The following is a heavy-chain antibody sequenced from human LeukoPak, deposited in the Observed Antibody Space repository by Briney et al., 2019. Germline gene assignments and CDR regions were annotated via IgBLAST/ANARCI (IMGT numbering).Heavy chain of an antibody. V-gene: IGHV4-4*07. D-gene: IGHD2/OR15-2a*01. CDR3: ARVEDSECWFDP. CDR2: IYSTGIT. CDR1: GGSISSYY. J-gene: IGHJ5*02. Sequence: SETLSLTCTVSGGSISSYYWSWIQQPAGKELEWIGRIYSTGITNYNPSLKSRVTMSIDTSKNQFSLKLTSVTAADTAVYYCARVEDSECWFDPWGQGTLVTVSS.